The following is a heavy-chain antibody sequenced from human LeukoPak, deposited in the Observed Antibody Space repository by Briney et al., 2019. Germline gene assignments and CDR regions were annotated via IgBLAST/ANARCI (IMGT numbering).Heavy chain of an antibody. D-gene: IGHD1-26*01. CDR2: ISSSGVST. CDR1: AFTFSNYD. J-gene: IGHJ4*02. V-gene: IGHV3-23*01. CDR3: AKFMGALDS. Sequence: WGSLRLSCAASAFTFSNYDMSWVRQVPGKGLEWVSVISSSGVSTYYADSVKGRFTISRDNSKNTLYLQMISLRAEDTAVYYCAKFMGALDSWGQGTLVTVSS.